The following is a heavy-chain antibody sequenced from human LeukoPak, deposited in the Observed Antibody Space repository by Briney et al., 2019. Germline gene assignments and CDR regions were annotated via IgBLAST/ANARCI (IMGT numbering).Heavy chain of an antibody. Sequence: PSETLSLTCTVSGGSISSGGYYWSWIRQHPGKGLEWIGYIYYSGSTYYNPSLKSRVTISVDTSKNQFSLKLSSVTAADTAVYYCARDYEDGAYGMDAWGQGTTVTVSS. CDR1: GGSISSGGYY. J-gene: IGHJ6*02. CDR3: ARDYEDGAYGMDA. D-gene: IGHD3-3*01. CDR2: IYYSGST. V-gene: IGHV4-31*03.